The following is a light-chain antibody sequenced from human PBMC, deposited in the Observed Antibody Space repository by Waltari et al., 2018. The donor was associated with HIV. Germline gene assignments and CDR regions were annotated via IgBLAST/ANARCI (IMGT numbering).Light chain of an antibody. Sequence: DIQMTQSPSTLSASVGERVTITCRASQSISSWLAWYQQEPGKAPKLLIYKASSLESGVPSRFSGSGSGTEFTLTISSLQPDDFATYYCQQYNSFTWTFGQGTKVEIK. CDR1: QSISSW. V-gene: IGKV1-5*03. J-gene: IGKJ1*01. CDR2: KAS. CDR3: QQYNSFTWT.